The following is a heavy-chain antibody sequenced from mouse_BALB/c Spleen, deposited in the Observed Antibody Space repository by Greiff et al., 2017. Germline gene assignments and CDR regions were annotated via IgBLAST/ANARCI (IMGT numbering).Heavy chain of an antibody. Sequence: QVQLKQSGAELVRPGTSVKVSCKASGYAFTNYLIEWVKQRPGQGLEWIGVINPGSGGTNYNEKFKGKATLTADKSSSTAYMQLSSLTSDDSAVYFCARSGGTGYYFDYWGQGTTLTVSS. CDR2: INPGSGGT. CDR3: ARSGGTGYYFDY. J-gene: IGHJ2*01. V-gene: IGHV1-54*03. CDR1: GYAFTNYL. D-gene: IGHD3-1*01.